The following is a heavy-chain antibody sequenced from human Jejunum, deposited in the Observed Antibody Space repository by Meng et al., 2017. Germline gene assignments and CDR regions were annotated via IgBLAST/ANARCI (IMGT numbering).Heavy chain of an antibody. J-gene: IGHJ3*02. CDR3: ARSMYGGAYRQAFDI. Sequence: GESLKISCKGSGFSFSDYWIAWVRQMPGKGLEWVGSIYPGNSNTRYSPSFQGQVTVSADKSMNTASLQWGSLKASDTAIYFWARSMYGGAYRQAFDIWGQGTMVTVSS. V-gene: IGHV5-51*01. CDR2: IYPGNSNT. D-gene: IGHD2-21*01. CDR1: GFSFSDYW.